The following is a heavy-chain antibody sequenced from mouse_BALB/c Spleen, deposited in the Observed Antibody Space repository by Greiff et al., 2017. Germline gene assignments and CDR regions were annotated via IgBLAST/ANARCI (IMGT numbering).Heavy chain of an antibody. D-gene: IGHD2-14*01. CDR3: ARDRYDDDYYAMDH. V-gene: IGHV7-3*02. CDR2: IRNKANGYTT. J-gene: IGHJ4*01. Sequence: EVMLVESGGGLIQPGGSLRLSCATSGFTFTDYYMSWVRQPPGKALEWLGFIRNKANGYTTEYSASVKGRFTISRDNSQSILYLQMNTLRAEDSATYYCARDRYDDDYYAMDHWGQGTSVTVSS. CDR1: GFTFTDYY.